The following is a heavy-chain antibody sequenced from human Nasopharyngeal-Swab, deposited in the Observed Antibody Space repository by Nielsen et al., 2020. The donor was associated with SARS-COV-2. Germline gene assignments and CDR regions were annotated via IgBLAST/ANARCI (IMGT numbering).Heavy chain of an antibody. CDR3: ARQNTQLPYYYYGMDV. CDR2: IYYSGST. CDR1: GGSISSGGYY. Sequence: SETLSLTCAVSGGSISSGGYYWSWIRQPPGKGLEWIGYIYYSGSTYYNPSLKSRVTISVDTSKNQISLKLSSVTAADTAVYYCARQNTQLPYYYYGMDVWGQGTTVTVSS. D-gene: IGHD5-18*01. J-gene: IGHJ6*02. V-gene: IGHV4-30-4*01.